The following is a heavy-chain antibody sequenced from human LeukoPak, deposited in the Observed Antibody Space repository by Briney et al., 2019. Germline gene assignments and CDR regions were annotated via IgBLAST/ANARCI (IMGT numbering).Heavy chain of an antibody. CDR3: ARLNYYDSSGYLSRAFDI. D-gene: IGHD3-22*01. CDR2: IYHSGST. J-gene: IGHJ3*02. CDR1: GGSISSGGYS. Sequence: PSETLSLTCAVSGGSISSGGYSWSWIRQPPGKGLEWIGYIYHSGSTYYNPSLKSRVTISVDRSKNQFSLKLSSVTAADTAVYYCARLNYYDSSGYLSRAFDIWGQGTMVTVSS. V-gene: IGHV4-30-2*01.